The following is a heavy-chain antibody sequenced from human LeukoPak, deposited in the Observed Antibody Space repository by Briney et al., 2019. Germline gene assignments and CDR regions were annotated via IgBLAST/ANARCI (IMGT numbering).Heavy chain of an antibody. V-gene: IGHV3-21*01. CDR2: ISSSSSYI. D-gene: IGHD1-26*01. Sequence: GGSLRLSCAASGFTFSSYSMNWVRQAPGKGLEWVSSISSSSSYIYYADSVKGRFTISRDNAKNSLYLQVNSLRAEDTAVYYCARAPGSYRYYFDYWGQGTLVTVSS. CDR3: ARAPGSYRYYFDY. CDR1: GFTFSSYS. J-gene: IGHJ4*02.